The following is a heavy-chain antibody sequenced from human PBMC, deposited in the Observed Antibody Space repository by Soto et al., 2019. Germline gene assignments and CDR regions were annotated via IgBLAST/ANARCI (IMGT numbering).Heavy chain of an antibody. J-gene: IGHJ4*02. CDR2: TRNKANSYTT. CDR1: GFTFSDHY. V-gene: IGHV3-72*01. D-gene: IGHD4-17*01. CDR3: ATTTVPPFDY. Sequence: EVQLVESGGGLVQPGGSLRLSCAASGFTFSDHYMDWVRQAPGKGLEWVGRTRNKANSYTTEYAASVKGRFTISRDDSKNSLYLQMNSLKTEDTAVYYCATTTVPPFDYWGQGTLVTVSS.